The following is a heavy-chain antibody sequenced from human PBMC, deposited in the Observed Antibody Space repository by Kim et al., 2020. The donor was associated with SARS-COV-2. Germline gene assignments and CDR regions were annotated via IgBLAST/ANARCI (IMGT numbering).Heavy chain of an antibody. D-gene: IGHD4-17*01. CDR3: AKAPITRYGRGYYFDY. Sequence: LKSRLTISRDNSKNTLYLQMNSLRAEDTAVYYCAKAPITRYGRGYYFDYWGQGTLVTVSS. V-gene: IGHV3-23*03. J-gene: IGHJ4*02.